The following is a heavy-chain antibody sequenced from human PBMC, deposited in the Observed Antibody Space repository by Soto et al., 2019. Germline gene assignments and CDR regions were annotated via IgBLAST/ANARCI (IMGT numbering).Heavy chain of an antibody. V-gene: IGHV1-18*04. Sequence: RASVKVSCKASGYTFTSYGISWVRQAPGQGLEWMGWISAYNGNTNYAQKLQGRVTMTTDTSTSTAYMELRSLRSDDTAVYYCARTYYYDSSGYYNPPDYWGQGTLVTVSS. D-gene: IGHD3-22*01. CDR3: ARTYYYDSSGYYNPPDY. CDR2: ISAYNGNT. CDR1: GYTFTSYG. J-gene: IGHJ4*02.